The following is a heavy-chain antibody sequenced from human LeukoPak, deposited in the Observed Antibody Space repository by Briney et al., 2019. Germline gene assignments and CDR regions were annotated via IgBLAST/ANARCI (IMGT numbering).Heavy chain of an antibody. Sequence: GGSLRLSCAASGFTLSNYAMTWVRQAPGKGLEWVSSITGSGALTYYADSVKGRFTISKDNAMDTLFLQMNSLRADDTAVYYCAKDRVDGSGSQFDSWGQGTLVTVSS. V-gene: IGHV3-23*01. CDR1: GFTLSNYA. J-gene: IGHJ4*02. CDR3: AKDRVDGSGSQFDS. D-gene: IGHD3-10*01. CDR2: ITGSGALT.